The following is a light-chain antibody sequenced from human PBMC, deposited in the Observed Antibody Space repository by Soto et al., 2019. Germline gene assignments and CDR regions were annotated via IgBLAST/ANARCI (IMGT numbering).Light chain of an antibody. J-gene: IGLJ1*01. CDR2: EVS. V-gene: IGLV2-18*02. CDR1: NNEVGGYKG. Sequence: QSVLAQAPSVAGSPGQSVTISCTGTNNEVGGYKGVSWYQQSPGTAPKLMIYEVSNRPSGVPDRFSGSKSGNTASLTISGLQAEDEADYYCFSFTRSDTYVFGTGTKVTVL. CDR3: FSFTRSDTYV.